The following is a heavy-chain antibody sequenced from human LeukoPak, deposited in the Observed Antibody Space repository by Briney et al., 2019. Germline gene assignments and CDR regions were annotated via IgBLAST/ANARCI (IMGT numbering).Heavy chain of an antibody. CDR3: ARHSSGWYYFDY. V-gene: IGHV4-4*09. D-gene: IGHD6-19*01. CDR2: IYSTGTT. CDR1: GGSISGYF. Sequence: SETLSLTCTVSGGSISGYFWSWIRQPPGKGPEWIGYIYSTGTTNYSPSLSSRVTISVDTSKNQLSLNLRFVTATDTAVYHCARHSSGWYYFDYWGQGTLVTVSS. J-gene: IGHJ4*02.